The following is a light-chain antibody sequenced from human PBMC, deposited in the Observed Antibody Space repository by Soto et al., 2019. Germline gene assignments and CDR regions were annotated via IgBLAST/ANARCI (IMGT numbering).Light chain of an antibody. CDR2: DNN. J-gene: IGLJ2*01. CDR1: SSNIENNY. CDR3: GTWDSSLNGVV. Sequence: QSVLTQAPSVSAAPGQKVTISCSGSSSNIENNYVSWYQQLPGTAPKLLIYDNNKRPSEIPDRFSGSKSGTSATLGITGLQTGDEADYHCGTWDSSLNGVVFGGGTKVTVL. V-gene: IGLV1-51*01.